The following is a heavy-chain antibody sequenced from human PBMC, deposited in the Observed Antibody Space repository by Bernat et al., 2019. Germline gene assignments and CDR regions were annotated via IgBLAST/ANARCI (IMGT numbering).Heavy chain of an antibody. Sequence: EVQLVESGGGLVQPGGSLRLSCAASGFSFSSHWMTWVRQAPGKGLEWVANIKQDGSEKSYVDSVKRSFTISRDNAKNSLNLQMNSLSAEDTAVYSCARLRSHDYWGQGTLVTVSA. V-gene: IGHV3-7*03. CDR2: IKQDGSEK. CDR1: GFSFSSHW. D-gene: IGHD3-16*01. CDR3: ARLRSHDY. J-gene: IGHJ4*02.